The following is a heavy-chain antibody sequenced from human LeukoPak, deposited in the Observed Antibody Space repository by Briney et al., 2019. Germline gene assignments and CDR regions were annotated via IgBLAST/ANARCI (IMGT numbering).Heavy chain of an antibody. J-gene: IGHJ6*04. CDR3: AKEGDCSTTSCLTGGLDV. D-gene: IGHD2-2*01. Sequence: GSLRLSCAASGFIVSSNYVSWVRQAPGKGLEWVSVIYTGGSTYYADSVKGRFTISRDNSKNTVYLQMSSLRAEDTAVYYCAKEGDCSTTSCLTGGLDVWGKGTTVTVSS. CDR2: IYTGGST. CDR1: GFIVSSNY. V-gene: IGHV3-53*01.